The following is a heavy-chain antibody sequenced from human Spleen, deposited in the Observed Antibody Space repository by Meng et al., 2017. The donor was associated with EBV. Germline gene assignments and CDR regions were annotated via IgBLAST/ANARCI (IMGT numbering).Heavy chain of an antibody. Sequence: QPVQVRAKLKKTPSLVHVPSNTSGYSSTTNGIRRVRQSRRQGLEWMECISPNNDNTNYEQNLQGTVTMTKDQSTSTLYMELRTLRSDDTAVYYCASPVATLDFWGQGTLVTVSS. CDR2: ISPNNDNT. CDR3: ASPVATLDF. CDR1: GYSSTTNG. V-gene: IGHV1-18*04. D-gene: IGHD1-26*01. J-gene: IGHJ4*02.